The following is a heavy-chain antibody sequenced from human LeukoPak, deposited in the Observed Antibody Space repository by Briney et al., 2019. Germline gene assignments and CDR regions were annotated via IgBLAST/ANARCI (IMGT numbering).Heavy chain of an antibody. CDR3: ATESLFGAVKSPDY. J-gene: IGHJ4*02. CDR1: GYPLTELS. V-gene: IGHV1-24*01. CDR2: CAPEDAKT. Sequence: ASVNVSCKISGYPLTELSMHWVRQAPGKGPEWMGGCAPEDAKTVYAPKFQGRLTMTEDTSTDTAFTELTSLRSEDTAVYYCATESLFGAVKSPDYWGQGTLVTVSS. D-gene: IGHD3-3*01.